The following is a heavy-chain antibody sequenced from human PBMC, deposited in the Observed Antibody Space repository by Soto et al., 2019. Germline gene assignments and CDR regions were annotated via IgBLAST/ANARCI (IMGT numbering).Heavy chain of an antibody. CDR2: IKQDGSEE. Sequence: EVQLVESGGGLVQPGGSLRLSCVDSGFTFSSYWMSWVRQAPVKGMEWVGNIKQDGSEENYVDSVKGRFTISRENAKNSMYLQMNRLRDEDTAVYYCARIASSGRGWDVWGQGTTGVVSS. D-gene: IGHD3-10*01. CDR3: ARIASSGRGWDV. V-gene: IGHV3-7*01. CDR1: GFTFSSYW. J-gene: IGHJ6*02.